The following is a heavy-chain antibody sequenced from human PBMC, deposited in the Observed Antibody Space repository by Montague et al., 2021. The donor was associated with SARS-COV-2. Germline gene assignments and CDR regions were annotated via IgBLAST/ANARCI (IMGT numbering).Heavy chain of an antibody. D-gene: IGHD3-3*02. V-gene: IGHV6-1*01. CDR1: GDSVSSTSAS. Sequence: CAISGDSVSSTSASWNWIRQSPSRGLEWLGRTYYRSWWRSQYPGSLGSRITISGDTSKNQLSLQLNSVTPEDTAVYYCASAFYGDHWAFDVWGQGTMVTVSS. CDR3: ASAFYGDHWAFDV. CDR2: TYYRSWWRS. J-gene: IGHJ3*01.